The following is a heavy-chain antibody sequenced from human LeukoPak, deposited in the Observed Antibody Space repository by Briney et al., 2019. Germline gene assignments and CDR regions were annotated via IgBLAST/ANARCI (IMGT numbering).Heavy chain of an antibody. V-gene: IGHV3-20*04. CDR1: GFNFDDYG. CDR3: ARHGVMAAAAYFDY. Sequence: GGSLRLSCAASGFNFDDYGMSWVRQAPGKGLEWVSGINGNGGRTGYADSVKGRFTISRDNAKNSLYLEMKSLRAEDTALYYCARHGVMAAAAYFDYWGQGNLVTVSS. J-gene: IGHJ4*02. CDR2: INGNGGRT. D-gene: IGHD6-13*01.